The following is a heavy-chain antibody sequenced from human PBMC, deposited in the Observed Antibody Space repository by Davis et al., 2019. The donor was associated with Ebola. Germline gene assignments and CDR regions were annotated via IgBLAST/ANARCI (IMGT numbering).Heavy chain of an antibody. V-gene: IGHV3-23*01. CDR1: GLTFSDHW. CDR3: ATPSFDP. CDR2: ISGSGGST. Sequence: GESLKISCAASGLTFSDHWMSWVRQAPGKGLEWVSAISGSGGSTYYADSVKGRFTISRDNSKNTLYLQMNSLRAEDTAVYYCATPSFDPWGQGTLVTVSS. J-gene: IGHJ5*02.